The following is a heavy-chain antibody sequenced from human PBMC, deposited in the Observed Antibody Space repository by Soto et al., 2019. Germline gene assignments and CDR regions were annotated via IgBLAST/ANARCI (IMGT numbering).Heavy chain of an antibody. CDR3: ARGLPNYSSFDS. J-gene: IGHJ4*02. Sequence: EVQLVESGGGLVQPGESLRLSCAASGFTFSSYWMHWIRQAPGKGLEWVSRVSSDGSSTVYATSVKGRLTISRDNAKNTLYLQMNSLSDEDTAVYYCARGLPNYSSFDSWGQGTLVTVSS. V-gene: IGHV3-74*01. CDR2: VSSDGSST. D-gene: IGHD4-4*01. CDR1: GFTFSSYW.